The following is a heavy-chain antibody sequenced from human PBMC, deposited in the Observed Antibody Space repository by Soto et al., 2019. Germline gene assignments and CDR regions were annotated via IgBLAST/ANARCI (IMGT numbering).Heavy chain of an antibody. CDR1: GFTFRNHA. CDR2: IAHDGSNA. J-gene: IGHJ6*02. V-gene: IGHV3-30-3*01. CDR3: ARGDREDILVVVGARPGEYGTDI. Sequence: QVQLVESGGGVVQPGGSLRLSCAASGFTFRNHAMHWVRQAPGKGLECLAVIAHDGSNAFYRDSVKDRLTVSRDNSKNTVYLYMNSLRSEDTGVYYCARGDREDILVVVGARPGEYGTDIWGQGTTVIVSS. D-gene: IGHD2-15*01.